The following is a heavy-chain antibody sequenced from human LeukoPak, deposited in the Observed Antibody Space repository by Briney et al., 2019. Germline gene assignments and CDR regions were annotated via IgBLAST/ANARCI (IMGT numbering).Heavy chain of an antibody. V-gene: IGHV1-69*02. Sequence: SVMVSCKASGGTFSSYTISWVRQAPGQGLEWMGRIIPILGIANYAQKFQGRVTITADKSTSTAYMELSSLRSEDTAVYYCAAGYSSSWFYYWGQGTLVTVSS. CDR1: GGTFSSYT. CDR2: IIPILGIA. J-gene: IGHJ4*02. D-gene: IGHD6-13*01. CDR3: AAGYSSSWFYY.